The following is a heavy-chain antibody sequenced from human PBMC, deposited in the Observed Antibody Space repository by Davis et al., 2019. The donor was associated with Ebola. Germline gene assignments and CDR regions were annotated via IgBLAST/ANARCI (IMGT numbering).Heavy chain of an antibody. J-gene: IGHJ6*02. CDR1: GGSISSSSYY. D-gene: IGHD1-14*01. CDR2: IYYSGST. Sequence: SETLSLTCTVSGGSISSSSYYWGWIRQPPGKGLEWIGSIYYSGSTYYNPSLKSRVTISVDTSKNQFSLKLSSVTAADTAVYYCARGRTYLTQSRDYYYYYYGMDVWGQGTTVTVSS. V-gene: IGHV4-39*07. CDR3: ARGRTYLTQSRDYYYYYYGMDV.